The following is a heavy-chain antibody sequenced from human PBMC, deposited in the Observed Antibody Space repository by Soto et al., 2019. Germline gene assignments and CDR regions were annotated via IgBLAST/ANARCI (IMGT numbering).Heavy chain of an antibody. Sequence: GGSLRLSCAASGFTFSSYGMHWVRQAPGKGLEWVAVIWYDGSNKYYADSVKGRFTISRDNSKNTLYLQMNSLRAEDTAVYYCARGEYYYYYGMDVWGQGTTVTAP. CDR2: IWYDGSNK. J-gene: IGHJ6*02. CDR1: GFTFSSYG. CDR3: ARGEYYYYYGMDV. V-gene: IGHV3-33*01.